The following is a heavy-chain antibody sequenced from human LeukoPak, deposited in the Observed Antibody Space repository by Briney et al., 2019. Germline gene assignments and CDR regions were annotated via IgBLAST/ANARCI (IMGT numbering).Heavy chain of an antibody. D-gene: IGHD2-2*01. CDR3: ARERGVVVPAAMNYYYMGV. CDR2: MNPNSGNT. V-gene: IGHV1-8*03. Sequence: GASVKVSCKASGYTFTSYDINWVRQATGQGLEWMGWMNPNSGNTGYAQKFQGRVTITRNTSISTAYMELSSLRSEDTAVYYCARERGVVVPAAMNYYYMGVWGKGTTVTVSS. J-gene: IGHJ6*03. CDR1: GYTFTSYD.